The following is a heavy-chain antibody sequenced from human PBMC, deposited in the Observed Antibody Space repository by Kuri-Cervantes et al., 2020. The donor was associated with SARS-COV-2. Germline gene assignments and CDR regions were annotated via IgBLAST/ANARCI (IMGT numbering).Heavy chain of an antibody. V-gene: IGHV3-23*01. CDR2: ISGIGGGT. J-gene: IGHJ2*01. CDR3: ARGAARQQLDWYSDL. D-gene: IGHD1-1*01. Sequence: GESLKISCAASGFTFSTYAMNWARQAPGKGLEWVSVISGIGGGTDYADSVKGRFTISRGNSKNTLFLQMNSLRFEDTALYYCARGAARQQLDWYSDLWGRGTLVTVSS. CDR1: GFTFSTYA.